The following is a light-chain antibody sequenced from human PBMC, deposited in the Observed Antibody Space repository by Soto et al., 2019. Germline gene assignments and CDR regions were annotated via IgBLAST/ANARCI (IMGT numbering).Light chain of an antibody. CDR1: QSISSY. CDR2: AAS. CDR3: QQSYSTPT. Sequence: DIQMTQSPSSLSASVGDRVTITGRASQSISSYLNWYQQKPGKAPKLLIYAASSLQSGVPSRFSGSGSGTDFTLTISSLQPEDFATYYCQQSYSTPTFGHGTKLEIK. V-gene: IGKV1-39*01. J-gene: IGKJ2*01.